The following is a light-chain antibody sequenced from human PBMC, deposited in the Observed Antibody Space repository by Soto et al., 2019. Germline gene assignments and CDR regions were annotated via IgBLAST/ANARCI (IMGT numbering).Light chain of an antibody. CDR3: QHYKNYPWT. CDR2: GAS. Sequence: ALRMTQSPSSLSASAGDRVAIACRASQDVSRYLAWYQQKPGQAPKLLIYGASTLQSGVPSRFSGGGSWTDFTLTISCLQSEDFATYYCQHYKNYPWTFGQGTKVEIK. V-gene: IGKV1-8*01. J-gene: IGKJ1*01. CDR1: QDVSRY.